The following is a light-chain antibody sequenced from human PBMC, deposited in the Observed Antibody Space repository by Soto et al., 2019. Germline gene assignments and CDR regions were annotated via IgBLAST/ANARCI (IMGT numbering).Light chain of an antibody. V-gene: IGLV2-18*02. J-gene: IGLJ1*01. CDR2: DVS. CDR3: SSYTSSSTYV. Sequence: QPVLTQPPSVSGSPGQSVAISCTGTSSDVGSYNRVSWYQQPPGTAPKLMIYDVSDRPSGVPDRFSGSKSGNTASLTISGLQAEDEADYYCSSYTSSSTYVFGTGTKVTVL. CDR1: SSDVGSYNR.